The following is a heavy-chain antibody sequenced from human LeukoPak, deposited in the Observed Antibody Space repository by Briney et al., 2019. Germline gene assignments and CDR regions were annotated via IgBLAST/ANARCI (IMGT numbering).Heavy chain of an antibody. J-gene: IGHJ4*02. CDR1: AFTFREHA. V-gene: IGHV3-23*01. D-gene: IGHD3-22*01. CDR2: ISAAGDTT. Sequence: GGSLRLSCAASAFTFREHALSWVRQTPGKGLEWVSAISAAGDTTLYAESVKGRFTISRDNSRDTLFLHMSSLRAEDTAIYFCVYYDSSGYYYGRLRYWGQGTPVTVSS. CDR3: VYYDSSGYYYGRLRY.